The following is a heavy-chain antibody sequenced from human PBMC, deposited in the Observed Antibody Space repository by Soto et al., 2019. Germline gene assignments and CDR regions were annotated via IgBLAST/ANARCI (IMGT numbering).Heavy chain of an antibody. D-gene: IGHD6-13*01. V-gene: IGHV1-69*13. CDR1: GGTFSSYR. J-gene: IGHJ4*02. CDR2: IVPIYRTA. Sequence: SVKVSCKASGGTFSSYRINWVRQVPGQGLEWVGGIVPIYRTADYAQKFQGRVTITADESARTSYMELRSLKSQDTAVYYCVRDSGAKLSSSWGQGTLVTVSS. CDR3: VRDSGAKLSSS.